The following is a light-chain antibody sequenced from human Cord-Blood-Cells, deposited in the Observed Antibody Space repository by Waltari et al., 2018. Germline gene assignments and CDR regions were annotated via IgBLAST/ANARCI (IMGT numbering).Light chain of an antibody. Sequence: QSALTQPASVSGSPGQSITISCTGTSSDVGGYNYVSWNQQHPGKAPKLMIYDVSNRHSGVSKRFSGSKSGNTDSLTISGLQAEDEADYYCSSYTSRSTGVFGGGTKLTVL. CDR2: DVS. CDR3: SSYTSRSTGV. J-gene: IGLJ3*02. CDR1: SSDVGGYNY. V-gene: IGLV2-14*03.